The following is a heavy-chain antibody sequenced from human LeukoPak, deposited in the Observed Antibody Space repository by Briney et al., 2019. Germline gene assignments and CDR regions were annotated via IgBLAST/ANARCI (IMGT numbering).Heavy chain of an antibody. Sequence: GGSLRLSCAASGFTFSNYWMSWVRQAPGKGLEWVANINQDGSVKYYVDSVKGRFTISRDNAKNSLYLRVNSLRAEDTAIYYCARIGYSSSSMDYWGQGTLVTVSS. D-gene: IGHD6-6*01. CDR1: GFTFSNYW. V-gene: IGHV3-7*01. CDR2: INQDGSVK. J-gene: IGHJ4*02. CDR3: ARIGYSSSSMDY.